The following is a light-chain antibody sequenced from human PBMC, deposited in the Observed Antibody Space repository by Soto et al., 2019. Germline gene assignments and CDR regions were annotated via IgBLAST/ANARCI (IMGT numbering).Light chain of an antibody. Sequence: EVVLTQSPATLSLSPGDRAALSCKASQSVHNFLAWYQQKPGQAPRLLIYGASNRAAGIPARFSGSGSGTDFTLTINSLEPEDFAVYYCQQRSNWPLTFGGGTKVDIK. CDR1: QSVHNF. J-gene: IGKJ4*01. V-gene: IGKV3-11*01. CDR3: QQRSNWPLT. CDR2: GAS.